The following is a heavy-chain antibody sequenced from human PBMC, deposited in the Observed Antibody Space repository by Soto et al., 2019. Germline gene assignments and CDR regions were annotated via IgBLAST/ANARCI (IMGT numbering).Heavy chain of an antibody. D-gene: IGHD2-2*01. V-gene: IGHV3-23*01. Sequence: EVQLLESGGGLVQPGGSLRLSCAASGFTFSSYAMSWVRQAPGKGLEWVSAISGSGGSTYYADSVKGRFTISRDNSKNTLYLQMNSLRAEDTAVYYCAKGRCSSTSCYVPYYFDYWGQGTLVTVSS. CDR3: AKGRCSSTSCYVPYYFDY. CDR1: GFTFSSYA. CDR2: ISGSGGST. J-gene: IGHJ4*02.